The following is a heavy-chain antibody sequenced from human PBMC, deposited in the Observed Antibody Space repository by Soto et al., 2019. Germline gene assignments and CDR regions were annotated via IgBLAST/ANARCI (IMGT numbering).Heavy chain of an antibody. J-gene: IGHJ6*03. CDR1: GFTFSSYS. CDR2: ISSSSSYI. Sequence: GGSLRLSCAASGFTFSSYSMNWVRQAPGKGLEWVSSISSSSSYIYYADSVKGRFTISRDNAKNSLYLQMNSLRAEDTAVYYCASAGGWNDVFPPHYYYYYYMDVWGKGTTVTVSS. CDR3: ASAGGWNDVFPPHYYYYYYMDV. D-gene: IGHD1-1*01. V-gene: IGHV3-21*01.